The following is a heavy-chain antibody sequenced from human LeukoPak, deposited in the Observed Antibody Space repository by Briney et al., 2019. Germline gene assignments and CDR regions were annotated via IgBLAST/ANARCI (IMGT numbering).Heavy chain of an antibody. Sequence: GGSLRLSCAASGFSFSTTWMHWVRQPPGQGLVWVARITNDGTSISYAESVKGRFTISRDNAKNTLYLQMNSLRVDDTAVYYCARDWYHAIDYWGQGTLVTVFS. J-gene: IGHJ4*02. CDR2: ITNDGTSI. D-gene: IGHD2-2*01. V-gene: IGHV3-74*03. CDR3: ARDWYHAIDY. CDR1: GFSFSTTW.